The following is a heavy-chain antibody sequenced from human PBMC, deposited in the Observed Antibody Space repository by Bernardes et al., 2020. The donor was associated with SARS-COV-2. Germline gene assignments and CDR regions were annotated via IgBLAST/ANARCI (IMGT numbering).Heavy chain of an antibody. D-gene: IGHD6-13*01. J-gene: IGHJ4*02. CDR2: VSYDGTNQ. CDR1: GFTFSSYA. V-gene: IGHV3-30-3*01. CDR3: CRGVIATAGTAKHYVPPSSFDY. Sequence: LFLSCAASGFTFSSYAMHWVRQAPGTGLEWVAVVSYDGTNQYHADSVRGRSTISRDNSRNTFYLQMNSLRPEDTAVYYCCRGVIATAGTAKHYVPPSSFDYWGQGTLGTVSS.